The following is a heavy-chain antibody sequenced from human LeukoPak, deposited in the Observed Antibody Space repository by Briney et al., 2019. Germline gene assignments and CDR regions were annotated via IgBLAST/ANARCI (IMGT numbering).Heavy chain of an antibody. Sequence: GGSLRLSCAASGFTFSSYWMNWVRQAPGKGLEWVANIKQDGSEKYYADSVKGRFTISRDNAKNSVYLQMNSLRAEDTAVYYCARVVWFSEYFQHWGQGTLVTVSS. V-gene: IGHV3-7*01. CDR2: IKQDGSEK. D-gene: IGHD3/OR15-3a*01. CDR3: ARVVWFSEYFQH. J-gene: IGHJ1*01. CDR1: GFTFSSYW.